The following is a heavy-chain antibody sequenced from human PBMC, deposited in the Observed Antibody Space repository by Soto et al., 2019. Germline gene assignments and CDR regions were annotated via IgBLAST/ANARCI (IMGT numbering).Heavy chain of an antibody. CDR2: INHSGST. J-gene: IGHJ6*03. Sequence: SETLSLTCAVYGGSFSGYYWSWIRQPPGKGLEWIGEINHSGSTNYNPSLKSRVTISVDTSKNQFSLKLSSVTAADTAVYYCARGRRLAARPYYYMDVWGKGTTVTVSS. CDR3: ARGRRLAARPYYYMDV. V-gene: IGHV4-34*01. D-gene: IGHD6-6*01. CDR1: GGSFSGYY.